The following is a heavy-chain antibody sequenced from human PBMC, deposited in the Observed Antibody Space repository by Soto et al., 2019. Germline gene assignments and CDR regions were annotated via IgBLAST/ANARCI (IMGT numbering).Heavy chain of an antibody. CDR3: ARELVTETYYFDY. V-gene: IGHV4-31*03. CDR2: IYYSGST. D-gene: IGHD3-16*02. CDR1: GGSISSGGYY. Sequence: PAETLSLTCTVSGGSISSGGYYWSWIRQHPGKGLEWIGYIYYSGSTYYNPSLKSRVTISVDTSKNQFSLKLSSVTAADTAVYYCARELVTETYYFDYWGQGTLVTVYS. J-gene: IGHJ4*02.